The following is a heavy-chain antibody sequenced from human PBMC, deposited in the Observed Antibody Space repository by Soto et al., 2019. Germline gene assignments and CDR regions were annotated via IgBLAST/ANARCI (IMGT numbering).Heavy chain of an antibody. CDR3: ARESGYSSSWYELALRDPEGWFDP. Sequence: ASVKVSCKASGYTFTSYGIIWARQAPGQGLEWMGWISAYNGNTNYAQKLQGRVTMTTDTSTSTAYMELRRLRSDDTAVYYCARESGYSSSWYELALRDPEGWFDPWGQGTLVTVSS. CDR2: ISAYNGNT. J-gene: IGHJ5*02. D-gene: IGHD6-13*01. V-gene: IGHV1-18*01. CDR1: GYTFTSYG.